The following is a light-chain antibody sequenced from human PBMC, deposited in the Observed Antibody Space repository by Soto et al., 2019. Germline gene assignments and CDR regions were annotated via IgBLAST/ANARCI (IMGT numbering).Light chain of an antibody. Sequence: EIVLTQSPGTLSLSPGETATLSCRASQSVSSRYLGWYQQKPGQAPRLLIYDTSNRATGIPDRFSGSGFGTDFTLTINRLEPEDFAVYYCQKYNSAPLFGGGTKVEI. J-gene: IGKJ4*01. CDR2: DTS. CDR3: QKYNSAPL. CDR1: QSVSSRY. V-gene: IGKV3D-20*02.